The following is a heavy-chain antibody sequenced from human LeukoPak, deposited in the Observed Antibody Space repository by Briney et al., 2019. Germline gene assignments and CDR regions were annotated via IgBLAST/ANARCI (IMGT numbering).Heavy chain of an antibody. CDR3: AKEPYYYGSGPRAALTYGMDV. CDR1: GFTFDDYA. J-gene: IGHJ6*02. Sequence: PGGSLRLSCAASGFTFDDYAMHWVRQAPGKGLEWVSGISWNSGSIGYADSVKGRFTISRDNAKNSLYLQMNSLRAEDTALYYCAKEPYYYGSGPRAALTYGMDVWGQGTTVTVSS. V-gene: IGHV3-9*01. D-gene: IGHD3-10*01. CDR2: ISWNSGSI.